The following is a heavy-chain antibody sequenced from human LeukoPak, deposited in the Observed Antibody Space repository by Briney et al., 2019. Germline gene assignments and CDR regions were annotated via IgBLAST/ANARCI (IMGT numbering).Heavy chain of an antibody. D-gene: IGHD3-22*01. J-gene: IGHJ4*02. CDR1: GGSISSYY. V-gene: IGHV4-4*07. CDR2: IYISGTT. Sequence: YPSETLSLTCTVAGGSISSYYWSWIRQPAGKGLEWIGRIYISGTTNYNPSLKSRITMSLDTSKNQLSLKLSSVTAADTAVYYCERDEAGSGYIDYWGQGPLVTVSS. CDR3: ERDEAGSGYIDY.